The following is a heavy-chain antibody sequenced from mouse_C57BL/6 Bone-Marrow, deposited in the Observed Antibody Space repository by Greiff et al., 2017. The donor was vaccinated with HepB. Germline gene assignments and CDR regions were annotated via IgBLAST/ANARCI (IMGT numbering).Heavy chain of an antibody. D-gene: IGHD1-1*01. J-gene: IGHJ4*01. CDR3: VRELLTTVVAEDAMDY. V-gene: IGHV10-3*01. CDR1: GFTFNTYA. CDR2: IRSKSSNYAT. Sequence: DVKLVESGGGLVQPKGSLKLSCAASGFTFNTYAMHWVRQAPGKGLEWVARIRSKSSNYATYYADSVKDRFTISRDDSQSMLYLQMNNLKTEDTAMYYCVRELLTTVVAEDAMDYWGQGTSVTVSS.